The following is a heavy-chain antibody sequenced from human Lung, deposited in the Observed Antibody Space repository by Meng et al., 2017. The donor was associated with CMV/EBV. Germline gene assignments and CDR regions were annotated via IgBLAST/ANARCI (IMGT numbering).Heavy chain of an antibody. V-gene: IGHV3-13*01. CDR2: ISAAGDT. J-gene: IGHJ6*02. CDR3: ARVAIRSGFGMDV. Sequence: GGSLRLSXVASGFSFSYYDMHWVRQVPGKGLEWVSAISAAGDTYYPDSVKGRFSISRDNAANSFFLQMNGLRAGDTAVYYCARVAIRSGFGMDVWGQGTTVTFSS. D-gene: IGHD3-3*01. CDR1: GFSFSYYD.